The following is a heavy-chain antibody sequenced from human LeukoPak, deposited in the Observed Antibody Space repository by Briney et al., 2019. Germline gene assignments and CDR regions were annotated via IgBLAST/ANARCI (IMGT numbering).Heavy chain of an antibody. J-gene: IGHJ4*02. Sequence: ASVKVSCKASGYTFTSYDINWVRQATGQGLEWMGWMNPNSGNTGYAQKFQGRVTITRNTSISTAYMELSSLRAEDTAVYYCARGGVSGLYYGSGSYSHNWGQGTLVTVSS. CDR3: ARGGVSGLYYGSGSYSHN. CDR2: MNPNSGNT. CDR1: GYTFTSYD. V-gene: IGHV1-8*03. D-gene: IGHD3-10*01.